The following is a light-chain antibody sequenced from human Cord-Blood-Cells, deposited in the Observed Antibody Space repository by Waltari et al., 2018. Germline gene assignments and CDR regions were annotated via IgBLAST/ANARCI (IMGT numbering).Light chain of an antibody. CDR2: RNN. Sequence: QSVLTQPPSASGTPGQRVTISCSGSSSNIGSNTVNWYQQLPGTAPKLLIYRNNQRPSGVPGRCSGSKSGTSASLAISGLQAEDEADYYCAAWDDSLNGPVFGTGTKVTVL. V-gene: IGLV1-44*01. CDR3: AAWDDSLNGPV. CDR1: SSNIGSNT. J-gene: IGLJ1*01.